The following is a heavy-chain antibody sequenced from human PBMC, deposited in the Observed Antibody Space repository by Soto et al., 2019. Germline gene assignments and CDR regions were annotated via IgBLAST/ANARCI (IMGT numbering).Heavy chain of an antibody. CDR1: RGSFNGYY. CDR2: INHSGST. J-gene: IGHJ6*03. CDR3: ARGSVTMVRGVIPSVYYYYYYYMDV. Sequence: PSEALSLTCAVYRGSFNGYYWRWIRQPPRKVLEWIGEINHSGSTNYNPSLKSRVTISVDTSKNQFSLKLSSVTAADTAVYYCARGSVTMVRGVIPSVYYYYYYYMDVWGKGTTVTVSS. D-gene: IGHD3-10*01. V-gene: IGHV4-34*01.